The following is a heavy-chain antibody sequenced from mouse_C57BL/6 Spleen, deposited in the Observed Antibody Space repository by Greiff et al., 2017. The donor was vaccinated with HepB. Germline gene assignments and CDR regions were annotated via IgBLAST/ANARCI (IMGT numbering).Heavy chain of an antibody. CDR1: GYTFTSYW. J-gene: IGHJ4*01. Sequence: VQLQQPGAELVRPGSSVKLSCKASGYTFTSYWMHWVKQRPIQGLEWIGNIDPSDSETHYNQKFKDKATLTVDKSSSTAYMQLSSLTSVDSAVYYCAREGRENAMDYWGQGTSVTVSS. CDR2: IDPSDSET. V-gene: IGHV1-52*01. CDR3: AREGRENAMDY.